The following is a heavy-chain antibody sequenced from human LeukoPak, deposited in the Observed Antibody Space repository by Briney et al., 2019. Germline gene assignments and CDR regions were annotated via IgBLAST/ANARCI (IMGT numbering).Heavy chain of an antibody. CDR2: INHSGST. D-gene: IGHD6-13*01. J-gene: IGHJ6*03. V-gene: IGHV4-34*01. CDR1: GGSFSGYY. Sequence: SETLSLTCAVYGGSFSGYYWSWIRQPPGKGLEWIGEINHSGSTNYNPSLKSRVTISVDTSKNQFSLKLSSVTAADTAVYYCARVGSSWLYYYYYMDVWGKGTTVTVSS. CDR3: ARVGSSWLYYYYYMDV.